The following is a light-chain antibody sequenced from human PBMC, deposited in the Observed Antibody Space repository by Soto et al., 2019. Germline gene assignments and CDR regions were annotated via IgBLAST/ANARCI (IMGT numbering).Light chain of an antibody. J-gene: IGLJ2*01. CDR2: EVN. CDR1: SSDVGDYNY. Sequence: QSVLTQPPSASGSPGQSVTISCTGTSSDVGDYNYVSWYQQHPGKAPKLMIYEVNKRPSGVPDRFSGSKSGNTASLTVSGLQAEDEAYYYCSSYAGYSNLVFGGGTKLTVL. V-gene: IGLV2-8*01. CDR3: SSYAGYSNLV.